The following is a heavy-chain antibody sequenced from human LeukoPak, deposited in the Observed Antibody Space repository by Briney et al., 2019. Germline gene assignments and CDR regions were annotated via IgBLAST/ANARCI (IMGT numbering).Heavy chain of an antibody. J-gene: IGHJ4*02. CDR3: ARESITMIVVASDY. CDR1: NASISSNTYY. CDR2: INYRGST. V-gene: IGHV4-39*07. D-gene: IGHD3-22*01. Sequence: PSETLSLTCTVSNASISSNTYYRAWIRQPPGKGLEYIGSINYRGSTYYNPSLKSRVTLSVDTSKNQFSLKLNSVTAADTAVYYCARESITMIVVASDYWGQGTLVTVSS.